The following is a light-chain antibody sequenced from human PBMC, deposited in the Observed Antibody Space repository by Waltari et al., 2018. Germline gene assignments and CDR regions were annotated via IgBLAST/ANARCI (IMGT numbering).Light chain of an antibody. CDR2: EGS. CDR1: SSDVGSYNL. Sequence: QSALTQPASVSGSPGQSITISCTGTSSDVGSYNLASWYQQHTGKAPKLMIYEGSKRPSGVSNRFSGSKSGNTASLTISGLQAEDEADYYCCSYAGSSTLVFGTGTKVTVL. V-gene: IGLV2-23*01. CDR3: CSYAGSSTLV. J-gene: IGLJ1*01.